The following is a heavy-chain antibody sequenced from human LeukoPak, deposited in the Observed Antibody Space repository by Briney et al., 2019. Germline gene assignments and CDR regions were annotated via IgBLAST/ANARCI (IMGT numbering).Heavy chain of an antibody. D-gene: IGHD3-22*01. Sequence: SETLSLTCAVSGGSISSSNWWSWVRQPPGKGLEWIGEIYHSGSTNYNPSLKSRVTISVDTSKNQFSLKLSSVTAADTAVYYCARGPSYYYDSSGYYWVRWFDPWGQGTLVTVSS. V-gene: IGHV4-4*02. CDR1: GGSISSSNW. CDR2: IYHSGST. J-gene: IGHJ5*02. CDR3: ARGPSYYYDSSGYYWVRWFDP.